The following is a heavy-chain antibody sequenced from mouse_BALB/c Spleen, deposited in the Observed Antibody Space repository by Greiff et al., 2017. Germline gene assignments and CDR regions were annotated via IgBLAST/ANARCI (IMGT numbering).Heavy chain of an antibody. J-gene: IGHJ4*01. D-gene: IGHD1-2*01. V-gene: IGHV5-12-2*01. Sequence: DVHLVESGGGLVQPGGSLKLSCAASGFTFSSYTMSWVRQTPEKRLEWVAYISNGGGSTYYPDTVKGRFTISRDNAKNTLYLQMSSLKSEDTAMYYCARGRGLLRLRGYAIDYWGQGTSVTVSS. CDR3: ARGRGLLRLRGYAIDY. CDR1: GFTFSSYT. CDR2: ISNGGGST.